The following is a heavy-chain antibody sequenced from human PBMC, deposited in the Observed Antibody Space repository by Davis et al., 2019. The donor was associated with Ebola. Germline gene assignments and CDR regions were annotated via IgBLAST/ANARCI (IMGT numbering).Heavy chain of an antibody. V-gene: IGHV3-30*18. J-gene: IGHJ4*02. CDR1: GFTFSNYG. D-gene: IGHD2/OR15-2a*01. CDR3: VKTDCKRIGCRLLVF. Sequence: GESLKISCAASGFTFSNYGMHWVRQAPGKGLEWVALISSDGRDDILADSVKGRFTISRDNSKNSLSLQMNSLRPEDTAAYFCVKTDCKRIGCRLLVFWGQGTLVTVSS. CDR2: ISSDGRDD.